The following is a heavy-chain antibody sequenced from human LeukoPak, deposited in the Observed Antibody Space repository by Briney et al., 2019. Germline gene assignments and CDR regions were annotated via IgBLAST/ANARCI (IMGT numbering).Heavy chain of an antibody. Sequence: PSETLSLTCTVSGGSISSYYWGWIRQPPGKGLGWIGTIYYSGSTYYNPSLKSRVTISVDTSKNQFSLKLRSVTAADTAVYYCATGYTSNCPYNWGQGTLVTVSS. CDR3: ATGYTSNCPYN. D-gene: IGHD6-13*01. CDR1: GGSISSYY. V-gene: IGHV4-59*04. J-gene: IGHJ4*02. CDR2: IYYSGST.